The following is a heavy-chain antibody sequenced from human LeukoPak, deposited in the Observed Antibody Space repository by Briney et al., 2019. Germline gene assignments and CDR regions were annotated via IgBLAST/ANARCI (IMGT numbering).Heavy chain of an antibody. CDR3: ARDGSTWYTDAFDI. J-gene: IGHJ3*02. CDR1: GFTFDDYA. D-gene: IGHD1-1*01. V-gene: IGHV3-9*01. Sequence: GRSLRLSCAASGFTFDDYAMHWVRQAPGKGLEWVSGISWNSGSIGYADSVKGRFTISRDNAKNSLYLQMNSLRAEDTAVYYCARDGSTWYTDAFDIWGQGTMVTVSS. CDR2: ISWNSGSI.